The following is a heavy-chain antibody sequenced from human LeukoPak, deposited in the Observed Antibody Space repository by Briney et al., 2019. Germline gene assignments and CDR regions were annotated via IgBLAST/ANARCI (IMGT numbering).Heavy chain of an antibody. CDR1: GGSISSSSYY. Sequence: PSETLSLTCTVSGGSISSSSYYWGWIRQPPGKGLEWIGSIYYSGSTYYNPSLKSRVTISVDTSKNQFSLKLSSVTAADTAVYYCARQAYYYKAPYYGSGGYYLDYRGQGTLVTVSS. CDR3: ARQAYYYKAPYYGSGGYYLDY. CDR2: IYYSGST. D-gene: IGHD3-10*01. V-gene: IGHV4-39*01. J-gene: IGHJ4*02.